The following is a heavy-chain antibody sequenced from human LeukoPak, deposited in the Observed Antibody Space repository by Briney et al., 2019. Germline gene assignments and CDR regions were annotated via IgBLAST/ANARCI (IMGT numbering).Heavy chain of an antibody. CDR3: TRVVGGRAGLMDV. CDR1: GFTLSNYW. J-gene: IGHJ6*02. V-gene: IGHV3-74*01. CDR2: IDPDGITT. Sequence: EAGGSLRLSCAASGFTLSNYWMHWVRQAPGGGLVWVSRIDPDGITTNYAASVKGRFTTSRDNAKNTLYLQINNLRADDTSRYYCTRVVGGRAGLMDVWGRGTTVTVSS. D-gene: IGHD1-26*01.